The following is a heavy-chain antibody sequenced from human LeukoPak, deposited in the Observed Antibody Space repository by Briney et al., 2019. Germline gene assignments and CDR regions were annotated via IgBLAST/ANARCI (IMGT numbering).Heavy chain of an antibody. J-gene: IGHJ5*02. CDR1: GFTFSSYA. V-gene: IGHV3-23*01. CDR3: ARDDCTSPSCLTT. D-gene: IGHD2-8*01. CDR2: ISGSGGST. Sequence: PGGSLRLSCAASGFTFSSYAMSWVRQAPGKGLEWVSAISGSGGSTYYADSVKGRFTISRDNSKNTLYLQMNSLRADDTAVYHCARDDCTSPSCLTTWGQGTLVTVSS.